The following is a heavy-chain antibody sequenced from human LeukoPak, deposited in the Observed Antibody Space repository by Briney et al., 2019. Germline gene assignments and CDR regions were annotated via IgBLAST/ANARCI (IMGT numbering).Heavy chain of an antibody. V-gene: IGHV4-34*01. J-gene: IGHJ4*02. CDR3: ARGLAHDDKGESGPYYNPPFDY. D-gene: IGHD3-10*01. CDR1: GGSFSGYY. Sequence: SETLSLTCAVYGGSFSGYYWTWIRQSPGKGLEWIGEINHSGTTSDHPSLRSRVAMSVDTSKNQFSLNLTSVTAADTAVYYCARGLAHDDKGESGPYYNPPFDYWGQGALVTVSS. CDR2: INHSGTT.